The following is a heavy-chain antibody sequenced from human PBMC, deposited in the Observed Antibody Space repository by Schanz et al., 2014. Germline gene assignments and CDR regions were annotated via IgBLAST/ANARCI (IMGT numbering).Heavy chain of an antibody. CDR2: INSANGNT. J-gene: IGHJ4*02. V-gene: IGHV1-3*01. CDR3: ARAPTAYCSDTSCLGTPFDY. D-gene: IGHD2-2*01. Sequence: QVQLVQSGAEVKKPGASVKVSCKASGYSFISHAIHWVRQAPGQRLEWMGWINSANGNTKYSHRFQGRVTVTRDTSRSTVYMELSSLRSEDTAVYYCARAPTAYCSDTSCLGTPFDYWGQGTLVTVSS. CDR1: GYSFISHA.